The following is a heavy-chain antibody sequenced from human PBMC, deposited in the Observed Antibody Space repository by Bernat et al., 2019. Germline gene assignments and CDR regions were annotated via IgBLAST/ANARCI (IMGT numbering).Heavy chain of an antibody. CDR3: ARSGPGDAFDI. J-gene: IGHJ3*02. Sequence: VQLVESGGGVVQPGRSLRLSCAASGFTFSSYAMHWVRQAPGKGLEWVAVISYDGSNKYYADSVKGRFTISRDNSKNTLYLQMNSLRAEDTAVYYCARSGPGDAFDIWGQGTMVTVSS. CDR2: ISYDGSNK. CDR1: GFTFSSYA. V-gene: IGHV3-30*01. D-gene: IGHD3-10*01.